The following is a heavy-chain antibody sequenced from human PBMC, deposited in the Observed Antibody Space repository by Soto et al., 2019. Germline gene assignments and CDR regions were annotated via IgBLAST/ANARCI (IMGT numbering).Heavy chain of an antibody. Sequence: QVQLVQSGAEVKKPGSSVKVSCKASGGTFSSYAISWVRQAPGQGLEWMGGIIPMFGTAKYAQKFQGRVTITADESQSTAYMELSSLRSEDTAVYYCARDRCSSSCPNWFDPWGQGTLVTVSS. V-gene: IGHV1-69*12. CDR3: ARDRCSSSCPNWFDP. CDR1: GGTFSSYA. D-gene: IGHD6-13*01. CDR2: IIPMFGTA. J-gene: IGHJ5*02.